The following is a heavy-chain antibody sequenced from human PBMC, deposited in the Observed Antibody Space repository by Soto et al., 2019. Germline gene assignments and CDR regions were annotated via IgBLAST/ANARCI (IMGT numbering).Heavy chain of an antibody. CDR1: GFTFSSHA. CDR2: ISGSGGST. J-gene: IGHJ4*02. Sequence: GGSLRLSCAASGFTFSSHAMFWVRQAPGKGLEWVSAISGSGGSTYYADSVKGRFTISRDNSKNTLYLQMNSLRAEDTAVYYCAKDPQWLVEGGYFDYWGQGTLVTVSS. V-gene: IGHV3-23*01. D-gene: IGHD6-19*01. CDR3: AKDPQWLVEGGYFDY.